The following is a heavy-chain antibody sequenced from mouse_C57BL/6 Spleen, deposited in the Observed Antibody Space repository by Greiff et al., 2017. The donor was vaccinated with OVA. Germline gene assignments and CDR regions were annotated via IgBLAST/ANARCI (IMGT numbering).Heavy chain of an antibody. CDR3: ARSGYYGSSYPYAMDY. V-gene: IGHV1-26*01. CDR2: INPNNGGT. CDR1: GYTFTDYY. D-gene: IGHD1-1*01. J-gene: IGHJ4*01. Sequence: EVKLQQSGPELVKPGASVKISCKASGYTFTDYYMNWVKQSHGKSLEWIGDINPNNGGTSYNQKFKGKATLTVDKSSSTAYMELRSLTSEDSAVYYCARSGYYGSSYPYAMDYWGQGTSVTVSS.